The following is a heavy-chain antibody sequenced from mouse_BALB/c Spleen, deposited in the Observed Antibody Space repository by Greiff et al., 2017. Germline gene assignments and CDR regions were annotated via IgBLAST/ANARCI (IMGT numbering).Heavy chain of an antibody. CDR3: ARPGSSYRYWYFDV. J-gene: IGHJ1*01. V-gene: IGHV3-8*02. D-gene: IGHD1-1*01. CDR2: ISYSGST. CDR1: GDSITSGY. Sequence: EVHLVESGPSLVKPSQTLSLTCSVTGDSITSGYWNWIRKFPGNKLEYMGYISYSGSTYYNPSLKSRISITRDTSKNQYYLQLNSVTTEDTATYYCARPGSSYRYWYFDVWGAGTTVTVSS.